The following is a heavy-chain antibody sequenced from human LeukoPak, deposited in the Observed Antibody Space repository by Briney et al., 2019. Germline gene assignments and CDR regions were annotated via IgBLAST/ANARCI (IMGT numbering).Heavy chain of an antibody. CDR1: GGSISSSSYY. D-gene: IGHD3-22*01. CDR3: ARWDSSGDFDI. V-gene: IGHV4-39*01. J-gene: IGHJ3*02. CDR2: IYYSGST. Sequence: SETLSLTCTVSGGSISSSSYYWGWIRQPPGKGLEWIGSIYYSGSTYYNPSLKSRVTISVDTSKNQFSLKLSSVTAADTAVYYCARWDSSGDFDIWGQGTMVTVSS.